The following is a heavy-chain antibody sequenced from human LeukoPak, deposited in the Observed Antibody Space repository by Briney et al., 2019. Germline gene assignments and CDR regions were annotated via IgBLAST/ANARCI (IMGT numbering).Heavy chain of an antibody. V-gene: IGHV3-23*01. CDR2: FSGSGGGT. J-gene: IGHJ4*02. CDR3: AKATRDFLLDY. Sequence: GGSLRLSCAASGFTFSSYAMSWVRQAPGKGLEWVSAFSGSGGGTYYADSVKGRFTISRDNSKSTLYLQMTSLRAEDTAVYYCAKATRDFLLDYWGQGTLVTVSS. D-gene: IGHD3-3*01. CDR1: GFTFSSYA.